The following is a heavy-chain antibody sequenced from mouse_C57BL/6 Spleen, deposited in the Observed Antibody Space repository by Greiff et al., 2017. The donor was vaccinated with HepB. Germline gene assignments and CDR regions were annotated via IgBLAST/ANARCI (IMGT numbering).Heavy chain of an antibody. CDR3: AREEGDYFDY. J-gene: IGHJ2*01. CDR1: GFSLTSYG. Sequence: QVQLKQSGPGLVQPSQSLSITCTVSGFSLTSYGVHWVRQSPGKGLEWLGVIWSGGSTDYNAAFISRLSISKDNSKSQVFFKMNSLQADDTAIYYCAREEGDYFDYWGQGTTLTVSS. CDR2: IWSGGST. V-gene: IGHV2-2*01.